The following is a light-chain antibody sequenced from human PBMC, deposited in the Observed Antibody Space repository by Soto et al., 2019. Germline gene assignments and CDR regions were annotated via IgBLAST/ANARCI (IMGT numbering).Light chain of an antibody. Sequence: QSALTQPASVSGSPGQSITISCTGTSSDVGGYNYVSWYQPHPGKAPKLMIYEVSNRPSGVSNRFSGSKSGNTASLTISGLQAEDEADYYCRSYTSSILWVFGGGTKLTVL. CDR1: SSDVGGYNY. J-gene: IGLJ3*02. V-gene: IGLV2-14*01. CDR3: RSYTSSILWV. CDR2: EVS.